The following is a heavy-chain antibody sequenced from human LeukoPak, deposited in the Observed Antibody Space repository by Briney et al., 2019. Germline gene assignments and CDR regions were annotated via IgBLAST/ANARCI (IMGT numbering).Heavy chain of an antibody. CDR1: GGSVSSYY. Sequence: PSETLSLTCTVSGGSVSSYYWSWIRQPPGKGLEWLGYIYYSGSTNYNPSLKSRATISVDTSKNQFSLKLSSVTAADTAVYYCARVTASIPTNWFDPWGQGTLVTVSS. CDR2: IYYSGST. J-gene: IGHJ5*02. CDR3: ARVTASIPTNWFDP. D-gene: IGHD3-3*02. V-gene: IGHV4-59*02.